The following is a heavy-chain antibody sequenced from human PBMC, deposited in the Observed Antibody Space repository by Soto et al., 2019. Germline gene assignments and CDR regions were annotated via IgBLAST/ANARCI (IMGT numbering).Heavy chain of an antibody. CDR3: AREDGSGGSCALFAY. Sequence: EVQLVESGGGLVQPGGSLSLSCAASGFTLSSYSMNWVRQAAGKGMEWVSDISSSSSTIYYADSVKGRFTISRDKAKNSLDLQMNCLSDEYTAVYYCAREDGSGGSCALFAYWGQVTLVTFSS. CDR2: ISSSSSTI. D-gene: IGHD2-15*01. V-gene: IGHV3-48*02. CDR1: GFTLSSYS. J-gene: IGHJ4*02.